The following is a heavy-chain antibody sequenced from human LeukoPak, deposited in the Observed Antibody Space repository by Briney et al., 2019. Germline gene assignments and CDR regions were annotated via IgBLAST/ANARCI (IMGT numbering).Heavy chain of an antibody. V-gene: IGHV3-48*04. CDR1: GFTLSDYG. Sequence: GGSLRLSCAAAGFTLSDYGMNWVRQAPGKGLEWVSYISSSGSTIYYADSVKGRFTISRDNAKNSLYLQMNSLRAEDTAVYYCARGYRDQWLVNYYYYYYMDVWGKGTTVTVSS. J-gene: IGHJ6*03. CDR2: ISSSGSTI. CDR3: ARGYRDQWLVNYYYYYYMDV. D-gene: IGHD6-19*01.